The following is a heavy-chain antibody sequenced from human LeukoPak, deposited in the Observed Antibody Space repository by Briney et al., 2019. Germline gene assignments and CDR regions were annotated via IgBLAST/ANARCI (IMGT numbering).Heavy chain of an antibody. CDR3: ARPAQWLVRSQVYWYFDL. D-gene: IGHD6-19*01. Sequence: KASETLSLTCAVYGGSFSGYYWSWIRQPPGKGLEWIGEIYHSGSTNYNPSLKSRVTISVDTSKNQFSLKLSSVTAADTAVYYCARPAQWLVRSQVYWYFDLWGRGTLVTVSS. CDR1: GGSFSGYY. J-gene: IGHJ2*01. CDR2: IYHSGST. V-gene: IGHV4-34*01.